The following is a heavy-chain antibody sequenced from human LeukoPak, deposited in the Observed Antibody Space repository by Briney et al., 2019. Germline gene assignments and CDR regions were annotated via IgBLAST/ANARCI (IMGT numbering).Heavy chain of an antibody. V-gene: IGHV1-2*02. CDR2: INPNSGGT. D-gene: IGHD2-2*03. CDR1: GYTFTGYY. Sequence: EASVKVSCKASGYTFTGYYMHWVRQAPGQGLEWMGWINPNSGGTNYAQKFQGRVTMTRDTSISTAYMELSRLRSDDTAVYYCARDLDIVVVPAAIYDYYYGMDVWGQGTTATVSS. J-gene: IGHJ6*02. CDR3: ARDLDIVVVPAAIYDYYYGMDV.